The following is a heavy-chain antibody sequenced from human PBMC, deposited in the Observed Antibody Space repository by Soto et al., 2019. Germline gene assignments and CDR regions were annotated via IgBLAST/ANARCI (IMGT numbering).Heavy chain of an antibody. J-gene: IGHJ4*02. CDR2: IYYRGNS. V-gene: IGHV4-39*01. CDR3: ARLEGLATISYYFDF. CDR1: GDSISSDKYY. Sequence: SSETLSLTCSVSGDSISSDKYYCCWIRQPPGKALEWIGSIYYRGNSYYNPTLQTRVTISLDNSKIQISLRLNSVTAADPAVYFCARLEGLATISYYFDFWGQGAQVTVS. D-gene: IGHD3-9*01.